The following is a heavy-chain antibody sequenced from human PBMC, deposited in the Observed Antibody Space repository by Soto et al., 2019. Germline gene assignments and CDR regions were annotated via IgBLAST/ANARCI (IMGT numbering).Heavy chain of an antibody. CDR3: ARDRRDVVGPAAMNWFDP. CDR2: INHSGST. V-gene: IGHV4-34*01. D-gene: IGHD2-2*01. CDR1: GGSFIGYY. J-gene: IGHJ5*02. Sequence: SETLSLTCAVYGGSFIGYYWSWILQPPWKGLEWIGEINHSGSTNYNPSLKSRVTISVDTSKNQFSLKLSSVTAADTAVYYCARDRRDVVGPAAMNWFDPWGQGTLVTVSS.